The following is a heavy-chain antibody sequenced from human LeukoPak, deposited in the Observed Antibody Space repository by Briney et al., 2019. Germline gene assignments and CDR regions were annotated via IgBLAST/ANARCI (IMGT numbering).Heavy chain of an antibody. CDR1: GFTFSNFW. Sequence: GGSLRLSCAASGFTFSNFWMHWVRQAPGKGLEWVSAISGSGGSTYYADSVKGRFTISRDNSKNTLYLQMNSLRAEDTAVYYCAKDGRSEFGMDVWGQGTTVTVSS. D-gene: IGHD3-10*01. V-gene: IGHV3-23*01. J-gene: IGHJ6*02. CDR3: AKDGRSEFGMDV. CDR2: ISGSGGST.